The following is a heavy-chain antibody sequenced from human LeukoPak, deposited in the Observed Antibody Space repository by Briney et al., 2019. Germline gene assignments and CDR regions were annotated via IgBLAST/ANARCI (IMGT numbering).Heavy chain of an antibody. CDR1: GFNFSSYA. J-gene: IGHJ4*02. D-gene: IGHD3-22*01. CDR2: INGSGGST. V-gene: IGHV3-23*01. CDR3: AKGSDSSGLYPFDY. Sequence: PGGSLRLSCAASGFNFSSYAMSWVRQAPGKGLEWVSAINGSGGSTYYADSVKGRFTISRDNSKNTLYLQMNSLRAEDTAVYYCAKGSDSSGLYPFDYWGQGTLVTVSS.